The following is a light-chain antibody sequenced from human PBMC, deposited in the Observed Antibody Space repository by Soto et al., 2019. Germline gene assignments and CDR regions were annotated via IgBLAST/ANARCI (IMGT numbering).Light chain of an antibody. CDR1: QSVSSSF. CDR2: GAS. Sequence: EIVLTQSPATLSLSPGARATLSCRASQSVSSSFLAWYQQQPDQAPRLLIYGASSRAAVSPDRFSCSGSGTDFSLTISSPEPENYAVYYWQHYSNLSITFGPGTQVDIK. CDR3: QHYSNLSIT. V-gene: IGKV3-20*01. J-gene: IGKJ3*01.